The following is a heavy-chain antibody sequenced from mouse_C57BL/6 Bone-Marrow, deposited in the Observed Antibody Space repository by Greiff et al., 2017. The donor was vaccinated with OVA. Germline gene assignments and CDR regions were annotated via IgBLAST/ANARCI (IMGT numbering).Heavy chain of an antibody. V-gene: IGHV1-15*01. Sequence: QVQLQQSGAELVRPGASVTLSCKASGYTFTDYEMHWVKQTPVHGLEWIGAIDPETGGTAYNQKFTGKAILTADKSSSTAYMELRSLTSEDSAVYYCTRYGSFDGYPAGFAYWGQGTLVTVSA. J-gene: IGHJ3*01. CDR3: TRYGSFDGYPAGFAY. D-gene: IGHD2-3*01. CDR1: GYTFTDYE. CDR2: IDPETGGT.